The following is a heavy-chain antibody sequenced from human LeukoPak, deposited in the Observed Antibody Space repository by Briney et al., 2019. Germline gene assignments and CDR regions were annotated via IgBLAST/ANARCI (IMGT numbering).Heavy chain of an antibody. D-gene: IGHD1-20*01. CDR1: GDSVSGNSAA. V-gene: IGHV6-1*01. CDR2: TYYRSKWYN. CDR3: ARGDNWDYGMDV. Sequence: SQTLSPTCAISGDSVSGNSAAWNWIRQSPSRGLEWLGRTYYRSKWYNDYAVPVKSRITINPDTSKNQFSLQLNSVTPEDTAVYYCARGDNWDYGMDVWGQGTTVTVSS. J-gene: IGHJ6*02.